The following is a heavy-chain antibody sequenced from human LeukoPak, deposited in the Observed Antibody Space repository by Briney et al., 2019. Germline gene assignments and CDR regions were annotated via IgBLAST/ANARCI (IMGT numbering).Heavy chain of an antibody. CDR1: GNSISSGDNY. J-gene: IGHJ4*02. CDR2: IYHSGST. D-gene: IGHD3-3*01. CDR3: ARCYDFWSGYSPFDY. V-gene: IGHV4-38-2*02. Sequence: PSETLSLTCTVSGNSISSGDNYWSWIRQPPGKGLEWIGSIYHSGSTYYNPSLKSRVTISVDTSKNQFSLKLSSVTAADTAVYYCARCYDFWSGYSPFDYWGQGTLVTVSS.